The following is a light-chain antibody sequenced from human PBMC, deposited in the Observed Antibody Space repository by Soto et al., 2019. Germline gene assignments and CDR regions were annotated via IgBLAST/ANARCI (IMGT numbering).Light chain of an antibody. J-gene: IGKJ4*01. CDR1: QSVSSH. CDR2: DAS. CDR3: QHRANWPIT. Sequence: EVVLTQSPATLSLSPGERATLSCRASQSVSSHLAWYQQKPGQAHRLIIYDASNRATGIPARFSGSGSGTDFTLTIISLEPEDFAVYYCQHRANWPITFGGGTKVEIK. V-gene: IGKV3-11*01.